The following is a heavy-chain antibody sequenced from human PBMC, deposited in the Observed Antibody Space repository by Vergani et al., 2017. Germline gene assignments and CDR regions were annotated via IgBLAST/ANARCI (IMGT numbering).Heavy chain of an antibody. CDR1: DSSSVTHA. CDR3: AKAGSVTSGSLQYNFYMDV. D-gene: IGHD3-10*01. CDR2: ISNDGSKK. J-gene: IGHJ6*03. V-gene: IGHV3-30*18. Sequence: QVQLAESGEARSNLGSPLDPSGQASDSSSVTHALHWVARPQGRGWEWVAVISNDGSKKYYADSVKGRFTISRDNSKNTLDLQMNSLRTQDTAVYYCAKAGSVTSGSLQYNFYMDVWGKGTTVTVS.